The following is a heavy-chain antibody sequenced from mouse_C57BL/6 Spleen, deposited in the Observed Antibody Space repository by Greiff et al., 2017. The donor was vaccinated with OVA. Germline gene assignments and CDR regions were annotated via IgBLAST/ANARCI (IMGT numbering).Heavy chain of an antibody. CDR1: GFTFSSYA. CDR3: AREYYGSSSLDY. J-gene: IGHJ2*01. Sequence: EVQGVESGGGLVKPGGSLKLSCAASGFTFSSYAMSWVRQTPEKRLEWVATISDGGSYTYYPDNVKGRFTISRDNAKNNLYLQMSHLKSEDTAMYDCAREYYGSSSLDYWGQGTTLTVSS. CDR2: ISDGGSYT. V-gene: IGHV5-4*01. D-gene: IGHD1-1*01.